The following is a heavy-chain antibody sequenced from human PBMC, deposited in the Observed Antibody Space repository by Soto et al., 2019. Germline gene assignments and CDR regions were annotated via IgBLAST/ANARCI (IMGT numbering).Heavy chain of an antibody. V-gene: IGHV1-46*01. CDR1: GYTFTSYY. Sequence: QVQLVQSGAEVKKPGASVKVSCKASGYTFTSYYMHWVRQAPGQGLEWMGIINPSGGSTSYAQKFQGRVTMTMDTSTSTVYMELSSLGSEDTAVSYCARTPTSRHDYGEDYYYGMDFWGQGTTVTVSS. CDR3: ARTPTSRHDYGEDYYYGMDF. J-gene: IGHJ6*02. CDR2: INPSGGST. D-gene: IGHD4-17*01.